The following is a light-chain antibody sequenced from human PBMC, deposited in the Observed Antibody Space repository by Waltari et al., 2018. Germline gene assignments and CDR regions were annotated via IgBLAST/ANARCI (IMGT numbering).Light chain of an antibody. CDR2: LGS. Sequence: DVVLTQSPLSLPVTPGEPASISCRSSQSLLHSSGYNYLDWYLQKPGQSPQLLIYLGSSWASGVPDRFTGSGSGTDFTLRITRVEAEDVGLYYCMQALHSITFGQGTRLEIK. CDR3: MQALHSIT. CDR1: QSLLHSSGYNY. V-gene: IGKV2-28*01. J-gene: IGKJ5*01.